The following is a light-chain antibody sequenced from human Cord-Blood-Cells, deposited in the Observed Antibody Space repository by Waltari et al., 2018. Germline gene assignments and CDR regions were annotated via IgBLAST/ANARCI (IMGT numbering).Light chain of an antibody. J-gene: IGKJ3*01. Sequence: ESVLTQSPGTLSLSPGERATLSCRASQSVSSSYLAWYQQKPGQAPRLLIYGASSRATGIPDRFSGSGSGTYFTLTISRLEPEDFAVYYCQQYGSSPTFGPGTKVDIK. V-gene: IGKV3-20*01. CDR1: QSVSSSY. CDR3: QQYGSSPT. CDR2: GAS.